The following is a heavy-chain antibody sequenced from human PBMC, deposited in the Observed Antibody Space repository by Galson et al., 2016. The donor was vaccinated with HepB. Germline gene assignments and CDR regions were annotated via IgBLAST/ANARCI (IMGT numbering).Heavy chain of an antibody. CDR1: GFTFTDYF. V-gene: IGHV3-11*01. CDR2: ISATGIRT. CDR3: VRGIDP. J-gene: IGHJ5*02. Sequence: LRLSCAASGFTFTDYFMSWIRQAPGKGLEWLSYISATGIRTYFADSVKGRFTISRDNTKNSLYLQMNSLRVEDTAVYYCVRGIDPWGQGTLVTVSS.